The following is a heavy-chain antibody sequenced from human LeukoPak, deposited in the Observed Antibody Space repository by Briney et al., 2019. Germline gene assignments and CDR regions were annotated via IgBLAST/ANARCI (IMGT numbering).Heavy chain of an antibody. CDR1: GGSISSSSYY. D-gene: IGHD6-13*01. V-gene: IGHV4-39*01. CDR3: AGKWYSSSLRNWYFDL. CDR2: IYYSGST. J-gene: IGHJ2*01. Sequence: SETLSLTCTVSGGSISSSSYYWGWIRQPPGKGLEWIGSIYYSGSTYYNPSLKSRVTISVDTSKNQFSLKLSSVTAADTAVYYCAGKWYSSSLRNWYFDLWGRGTLVTVSS.